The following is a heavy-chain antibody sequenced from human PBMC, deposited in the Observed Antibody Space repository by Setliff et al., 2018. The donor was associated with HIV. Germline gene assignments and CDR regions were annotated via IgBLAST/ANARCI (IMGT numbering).Heavy chain of an antibody. J-gene: IGHJ4*02. D-gene: IGHD2-21*01. V-gene: IGHV3-15*07. CDR1: GFTFRNYK. Sequence: PAGSLRRSCGASGFTFRNYKFNRVRQAPARGLEWVGRIKSKSDSGTTDYAAPVKGRFTISRNDSINTLYLQMNSLKIEYTAVYYCTPGTRLVDWGQGALVTVSS. CDR2: IKSKSDSGTT. CDR3: TPGTRLVD.